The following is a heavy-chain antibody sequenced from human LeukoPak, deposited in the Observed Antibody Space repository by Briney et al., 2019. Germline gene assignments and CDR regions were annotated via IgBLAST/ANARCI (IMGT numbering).Heavy chain of an antibody. CDR1: GFTFSSYS. CDR3: ARGSGSSGWYEYFDL. J-gene: IGHJ2*01. V-gene: IGHV3-21*04. D-gene: IGHD6-13*01. CDR2: ISSSSSYI. Sequence: PGGSLRLSCAASGFTFSSYSMNWVRQAPGKGLEWVSSISSSSSYIYYADSVKGRFTISRDNAKNSLYLQMNSLRAEDTAVYYCARGSGSSGWYEYFDLWGRGTLVTVSS.